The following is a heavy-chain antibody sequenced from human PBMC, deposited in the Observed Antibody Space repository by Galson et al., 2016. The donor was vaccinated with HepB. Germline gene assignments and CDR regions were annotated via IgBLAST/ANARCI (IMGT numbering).Heavy chain of an antibody. CDR3: SRLVTRITMIAN. Sequence: SETLSLTCTVSGGSISSSIYSWGWIRQPPGKGLEWIGTIYYSGSTYYNPSLRSRVTISVDTPKKQFSLKLSSVTAADTAVYYCSRLVTRITMIANWGQGTLVTVSS. D-gene: IGHD3-22*01. J-gene: IGHJ4*02. V-gene: IGHV4-39*01. CDR2: IYYSGST. CDR1: GGSISSSIYS.